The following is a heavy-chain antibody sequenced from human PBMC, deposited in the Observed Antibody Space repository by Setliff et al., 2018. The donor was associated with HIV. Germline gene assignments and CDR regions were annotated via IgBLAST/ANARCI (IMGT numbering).Heavy chain of an antibody. D-gene: IGHD2-15*01. CDR2: INPSGGTT. CDR3: ALSEYCSGGSCSRKNWFAL. V-gene: IGHV1-46*01. Sequence: ASVKVSCKASGYTFTSYDINWVRQAPGQGLEWMGIINPSGGTTSYAQKFQGRVTMTRDTSTSTVYMELSSLTSEDTALYYCALSEYCSGGSCSRKNWFALWGQGTLVTVSS. J-gene: IGHJ5*02. CDR1: GYTFTSYD.